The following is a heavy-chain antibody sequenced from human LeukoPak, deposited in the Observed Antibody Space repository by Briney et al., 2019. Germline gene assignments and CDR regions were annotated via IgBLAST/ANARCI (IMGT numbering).Heavy chain of an antibody. J-gene: IGHJ6*03. D-gene: IGHD2-8*01. Sequence: GASVKVSYKTSGYTFTDSYIHWVRQAPGQGLEWMGRINPNSGDPNYPQKFQGRVTMTRDTSISTAYMEMSSLTSDDTAVYYCARSARHCNNGVCFTDYYIDLWGKGTTVIVSS. V-gene: IGHV1-2*06. CDR1: GYTFTDSY. CDR2: INPNSGDP. CDR3: ARSARHCNNGVCFTDYYIDL.